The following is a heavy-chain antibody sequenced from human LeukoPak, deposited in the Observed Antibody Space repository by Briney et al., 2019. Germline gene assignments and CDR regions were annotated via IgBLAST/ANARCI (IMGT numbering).Heavy chain of an antibody. D-gene: IGHD4-4*01. CDR2: LDPEDGET. CDR3: ARDRVTVTTVGNWFDP. Sequence: ASVKVSCKVSGYTLTELSMHWVRQAPGKGLEWMGGLDPEDGETIYAQKFQGRVTMTEDTSTDTAYMELSSLRSEDTAVYYCARDRVTVTTVGNWFDPWGQGTLVTVSS. V-gene: IGHV1-24*01. J-gene: IGHJ5*02. CDR1: GYTLTELS.